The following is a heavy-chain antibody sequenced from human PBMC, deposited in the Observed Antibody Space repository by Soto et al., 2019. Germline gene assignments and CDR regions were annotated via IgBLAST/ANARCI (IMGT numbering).Heavy chain of an antibody. Sequence: SVKVSCKASGGTFSSYAISWVRQAPGQGLEWMGGIIPIFGTANYAQKFQGRVTITADESTSTAYMELSSLRSEDTAVYYCARGVRGYSYGTFGYYGMDVWGQGTTVTVSS. CDR3: ARGVRGYSYGTFGYYGMDV. J-gene: IGHJ6*02. V-gene: IGHV1-69*13. D-gene: IGHD5-18*01. CDR1: GGTFSSYA. CDR2: IIPIFGTA.